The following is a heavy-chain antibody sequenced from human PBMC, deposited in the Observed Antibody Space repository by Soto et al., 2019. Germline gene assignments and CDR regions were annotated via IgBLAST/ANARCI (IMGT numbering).Heavy chain of an antibody. V-gene: IGHV2-5*02. CDR3: ADRRRYGDLPN. J-gene: IGHJ4*02. CDR2: IYWDDDK. CDR1: GFSLSTSEVG. D-gene: IGHD4-17*01. Sequence: QITLKESSPTLVQPSQTLTLTCTFSGFSLSTSEVGVAWIRQPPGKALEWLAVIYWDDDKRYRPSLESRLTITKDTSKNQVVLRVTNVDPVDTATYYCADRRRYGDLPNWGQGTLVTVSS.